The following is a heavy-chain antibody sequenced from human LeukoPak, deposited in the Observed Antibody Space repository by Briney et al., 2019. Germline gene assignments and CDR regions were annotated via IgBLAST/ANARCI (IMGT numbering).Heavy chain of an antibody. V-gene: IGHV4-31*03. Sequence: SQTLSLTCTVSGGSISSGGYYWSWIRQHPGKGLEWIGYIYYSGSTYYNPSLKSRVTISVDTSKNQFSLQLSSVTAADTAVYYCARGAGGGLRLRPFDYWGQGTLVTVSS. CDR3: ARGAGGGLRLRPFDY. J-gene: IGHJ4*02. CDR2: IYYSGST. D-gene: IGHD5-12*01. CDR1: GGSISSGGYY.